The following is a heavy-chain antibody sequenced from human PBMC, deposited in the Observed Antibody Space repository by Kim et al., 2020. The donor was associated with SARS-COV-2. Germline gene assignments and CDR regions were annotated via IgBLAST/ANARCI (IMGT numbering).Heavy chain of an antibody. CDR3: ARLGLYGELYNWFDP. V-gene: IGHV5-10-1*01. Sequence: PAFQGHVTISADKSISTAYLQWSSLKASDTAMYYCARLGLYGELYNWFDPWGQGTLVTVSS. J-gene: IGHJ5*02. D-gene: IGHD4-17*01.